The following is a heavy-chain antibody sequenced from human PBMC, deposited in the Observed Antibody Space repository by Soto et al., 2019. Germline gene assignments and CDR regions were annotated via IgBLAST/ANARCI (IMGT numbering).Heavy chain of an antibody. CDR3: ARDDEVVRAATFDY. CDR2: IKQDGSEK. J-gene: IGHJ4*02. Sequence: EVQLVESGGGLVQPGGSLRLSCAASGFTFSSYWMSWVRQAPGKGLEWVANIKQDGSEKYYVDSVKGRFTISRDNAKNSLYLQMNSLRAEDTAVYYCARDDEVVRAATFDYWGQGTLVTVSS. D-gene: IGHD2-2*01. CDR1: GFTFSSYW. V-gene: IGHV3-7*01.